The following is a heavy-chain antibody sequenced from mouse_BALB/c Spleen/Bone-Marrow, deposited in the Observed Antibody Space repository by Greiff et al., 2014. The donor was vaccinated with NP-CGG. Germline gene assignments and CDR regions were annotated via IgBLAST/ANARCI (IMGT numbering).Heavy chain of an antibody. CDR1: GFNIQDPY. CDR2: IDPANGNT. Sequence: IKFSCTASGFNIQDPYMHWVKQRPKHGLAWIGRIDPANGNTKYDPKFQGKATITADTSSNTASLQLSSLTSEDTAVYYCARLDWCAYWGQGTLVTVSA. CDR3: ARLDWCAY. V-gene: IGHV14-3*02. J-gene: IGHJ3*01.